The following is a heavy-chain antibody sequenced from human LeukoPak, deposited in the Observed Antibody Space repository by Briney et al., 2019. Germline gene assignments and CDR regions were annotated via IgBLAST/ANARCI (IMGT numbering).Heavy chain of an antibody. Sequence: QPGGSLRVSCAASGFTFSLYWINWVRQAPGKGLEWVANINQDGSEEYYVDSVRGRFTISRDNAKNSLYLQMNSLRAEDTAVYYCASRYCGSTSCQSYYYAMDVWGQGTTVTVSS. CDR2: INQDGSEE. J-gene: IGHJ6*02. CDR3: ASRYCGSTSCQSYYYAMDV. CDR1: GFTFSLYW. D-gene: IGHD2-2*01. V-gene: IGHV3-7*01.